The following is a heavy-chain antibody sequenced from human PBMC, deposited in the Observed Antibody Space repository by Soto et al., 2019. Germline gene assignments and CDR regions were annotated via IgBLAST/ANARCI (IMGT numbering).Heavy chain of an antibody. CDR3: AKGSSPSTFDS. V-gene: IGHV3-23*01. CDR1: GFTFSSYA. CDR2: ISGSDDST. Sequence: EVQLLESGGGLVQPGESLRLSCAASGFTFSSYAMSWVRQAPGKGLEWVSVISGSDDSTYYADSVKGRFTISRDNSKKRRNRQRNSLRAEDRAVYYCAKGSSPSTFDSWGQEPRVTVSS. J-gene: IGHJ5*01. D-gene: IGHD6-6*01.